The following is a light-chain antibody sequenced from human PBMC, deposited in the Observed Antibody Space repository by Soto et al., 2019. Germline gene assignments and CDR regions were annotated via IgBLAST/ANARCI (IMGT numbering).Light chain of an antibody. Sequence: EIVLTQSPGTLSLSPGERATLSCRASQTVTSSYLAWYQQKPGQAPRLLIYGASSRATGIPDRFSGSGSGTDFTLTISRLEPEDFAVYYCQQYVSSRQFTFGPGTKVDIK. CDR1: QTVTSSY. V-gene: IGKV3-20*01. CDR3: QQYVSSRQFT. J-gene: IGKJ3*01. CDR2: GAS.